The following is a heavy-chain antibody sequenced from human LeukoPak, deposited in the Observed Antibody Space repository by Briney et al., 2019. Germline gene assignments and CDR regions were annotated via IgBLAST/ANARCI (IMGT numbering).Heavy chain of an antibody. CDR1: GFTFDDYA. CDR2: ISWNSGSI. V-gene: IGHV3-9*01. D-gene: IGHD1-26*01. J-gene: IGHJ5*02. CDR3: AKDIRWELQGWFDP. Sequence: GRSLRLSCAASGFTFDDYAMHWVRQAPGKGLEWVSGISWNSGSIGYADSVKGRFTISRDNAKNSLYLQINSLRAEDTALYYCAKDIRWELQGWFDPWGQGTLVTVSS.